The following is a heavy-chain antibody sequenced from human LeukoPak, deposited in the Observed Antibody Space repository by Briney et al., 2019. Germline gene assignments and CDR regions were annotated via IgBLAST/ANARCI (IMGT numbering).Heavy chain of an antibody. CDR1: GYTFTSYG. CDR3: ASPPTNYDFWSGSYYYYMDV. J-gene: IGHJ6*03. D-gene: IGHD3-3*01. CDR2: ISAYNGNT. V-gene: IGHV1-18*01. Sequence: ASVKVSCKASGYTFTSYGISWVRQAPGQGLEWMGWISAYNGNTNYAQKLQGRVTMTTDTSTSTAYMELRSLRSDDTAVYYCASPPTNYDFWSGSYYYYMDVWGKGTTVTVSS.